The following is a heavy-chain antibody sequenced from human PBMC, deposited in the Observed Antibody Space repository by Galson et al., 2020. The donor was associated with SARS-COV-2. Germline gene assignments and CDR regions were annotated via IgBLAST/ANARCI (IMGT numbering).Heavy chain of an antibody. V-gene: IGHV4-34*01. CDR1: GGSLSGYY. Sequence: SETLSLTCTLYGGSLSGYYWSWIRQPPGRGLEWIGEIHHSGSTNYNPSLKSRVTISVDTSKNEVSLRLTSVTASDTAVYYCARDRYPAYRRAWKYWGQGTLVTVSS. J-gene: IGHJ4*02. D-gene: IGHD6-19*01. CDR3: ARDRYPAYRRAWKY. CDR2: IHHSGST.